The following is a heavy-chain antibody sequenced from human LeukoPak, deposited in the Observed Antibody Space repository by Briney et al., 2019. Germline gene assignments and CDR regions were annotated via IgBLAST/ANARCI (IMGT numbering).Heavy chain of an antibody. J-gene: IGHJ4*02. CDR3: ARKDYGDFYFDY. V-gene: IGHV4-39*01. D-gene: IGHD4-17*01. Sequence: PSETLSLTCTVSGGSISSSYYYWGWIRQPPGKGPEWIGSIYYSGSTYYNPSLKSRVTISVDTSKNQFSLKLSSVTAADTAVYYCARKDYGDFYFDYWGQGTLVTVSS. CDR1: GGSISSSYYY. CDR2: IYYSGST.